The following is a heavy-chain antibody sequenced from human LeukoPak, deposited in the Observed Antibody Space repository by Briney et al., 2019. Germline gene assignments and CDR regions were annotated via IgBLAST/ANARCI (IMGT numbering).Heavy chain of an antibody. D-gene: IGHD4-11*01. Sequence: GGSLRLSCAASGFTFDDYGMSWVRQAPGKGLEWVSAISGSGGSTYYADSVKGRFTISRDNSKNTLYLQMNSLRAEDTAVYYCAKDSWTTVGSWFDPWGQGTLVTVSS. CDR1: GFTFDDYG. CDR2: ISGSGGST. J-gene: IGHJ5*02. CDR3: AKDSWTTVGSWFDP. V-gene: IGHV3-23*01.